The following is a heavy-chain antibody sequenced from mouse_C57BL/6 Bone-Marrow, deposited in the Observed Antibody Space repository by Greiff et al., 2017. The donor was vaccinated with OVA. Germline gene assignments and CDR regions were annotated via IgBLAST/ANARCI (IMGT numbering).Heavy chain of an antibody. CDR3: AREEIYYGNPAWFAY. CDR1: GYTFTSYW. D-gene: IGHD2-1*01. V-gene: IGHV1-64*01. J-gene: IGHJ3*01. CDR2: IHPNSGST. Sequence: QVHVKQPGAELVKPGASVKLSCKASGYTFTSYWMHWVKQRPGQGLEWIGMIHPNSGSTNYNEKFKSKATLTVDKSSSTAYMQLSSLTSEDSAVYYCAREEIYYGNPAWFAYWGQGTLVTVSA.